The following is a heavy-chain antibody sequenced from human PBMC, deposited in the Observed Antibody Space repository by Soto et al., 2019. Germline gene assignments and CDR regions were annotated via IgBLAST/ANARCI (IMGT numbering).Heavy chain of an antibody. D-gene: IGHD1-26*01. V-gene: IGHV3-30-3*01. Sequence: QVQLVESGGGVVQPGRSLRLSCAASGFTFSSYAMHWVRHAPGKGLEWVAVISYDGSNKYYADSVKGRFTISRDNSKNTLYLQMNSLRAEDTAVYYCARDLEAMGLIDYWGQGTLVTVSS. CDR1: GFTFSSYA. J-gene: IGHJ4*02. CDR2: ISYDGSNK. CDR3: ARDLEAMGLIDY.